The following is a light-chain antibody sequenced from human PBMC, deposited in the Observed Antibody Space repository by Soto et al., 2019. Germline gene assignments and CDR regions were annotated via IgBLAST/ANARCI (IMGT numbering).Light chain of an antibody. V-gene: IGKV3-20*01. J-gene: IGKJ5*01. CDR2: GAS. CDR3: QQYDNSPIT. Sequence: EIVLTQSPGILSLSPGERASLSCGASQSISSSFLAWYQQKPGQAPRLLIYGASNRATGIPDRFSGTGSETDFTLTISRLEPEDFAVYYCQQYDNSPITFGQGTRLEI. CDR1: QSISSSF.